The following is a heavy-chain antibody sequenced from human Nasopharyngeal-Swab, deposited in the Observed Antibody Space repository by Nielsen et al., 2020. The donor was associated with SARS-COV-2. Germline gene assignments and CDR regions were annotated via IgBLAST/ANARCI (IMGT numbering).Heavy chain of an antibody. V-gene: IGHV3-21*01. CDR1: GFTFSSYG. J-gene: IGHJ6*04. Sequence: GESLKISCAASGFTFSSYGMNWVRQAPGKGLEWVSSISSSSSYIYYADSVKGRFTISRDNAKNSLCLQMNSLRAEDTAVYYCARPYDSSGYYSPGYMDVWGKGTTVTVSS. CDR3: ARPYDSSGYYSPGYMDV. CDR2: ISSSSSYI. D-gene: IGHD3-22*01.